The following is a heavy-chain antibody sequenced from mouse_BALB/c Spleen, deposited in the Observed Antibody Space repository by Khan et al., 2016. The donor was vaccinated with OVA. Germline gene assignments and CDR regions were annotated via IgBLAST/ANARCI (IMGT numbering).Heavy chain of an antibody. D-gene: IGHD1-1*01. CDR3: ARSNYYGSSLYAMDY. J-gene: IGHJ4*01. V-gene: IGHV1S41*01. CDR2: IGPGSGNT. CDR1: GYTFTSLW. Sequence: DLVKPGASVKLSCKASGYTFTSLWINWIKQRPGQGLEWVGHIGPGSGNTYYNEIVKGKATLTVDTSSSTAYIQLSSLSSEDSAVYFCARSNYYGSSLYAMDYWGQGTSVTVSS.